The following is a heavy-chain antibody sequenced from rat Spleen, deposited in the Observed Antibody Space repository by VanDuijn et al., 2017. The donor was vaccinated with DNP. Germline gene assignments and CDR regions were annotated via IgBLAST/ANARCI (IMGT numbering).Heavy chain of an antibody. CDR2: INNAGST. D-gene: IGHD5-1*01. CDR1: GYSITSNHK. CDR3: AIQLGVFDY. V-gene: IGHV3-3*01. Sequence: EVQLQESGPGLVKPSQSLSLTCSVTGYSITSNHKWSWIRKFPGNELEWMGYINNAGSTNYNPSLKSRFSITRDTSKNHFFLQVNSVRKEDTATYYCAIQLGVFDYWGQGVMVIVSS. J-gene: IGHJ2*01.